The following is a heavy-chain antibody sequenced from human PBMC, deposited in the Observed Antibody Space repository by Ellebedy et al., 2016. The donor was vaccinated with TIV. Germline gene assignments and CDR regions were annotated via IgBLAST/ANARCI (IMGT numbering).Heavy chain of an antibody. CDR2: IDIDGRAT. V-gene: IGHV3-74*01. D-gene: IGHD2/OR15-2a*01. CDR1: GFTFSNYW. J-gene: IGHJ4*02. Sequence: GESLKISXAASGFTFSNYWMYWVRQAAGKGLVWVSRIDIDGRATSYADSVKGRFTISRDNAKNTVDLQVNSLRAEDTAVYYCARGFSNNYFDYWGQGTLVTVSS. CDR3: ARGFSNNYFDY.